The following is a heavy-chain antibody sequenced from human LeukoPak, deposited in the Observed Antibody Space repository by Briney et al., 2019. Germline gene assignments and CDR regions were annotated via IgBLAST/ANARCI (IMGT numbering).Heavy chain of an antibody. J-gene: IGHJ4*02. Sequence: PSETLSLTCAVSGGSISSGGYSWSWIRQPPGKGLEWIGYIYHSGSTYYNPSLKSRVTISVDRSKNQFSLKLSSVTAADTAVYYCASGIAASYFDYWGQGTLVTVSS. D-gene: IGHD6-13*01. CDR3: ASGIAASYFDY. CDR1: GGSISSGGYS. V-gene: IGHV4-30-2*02. CDR2: IYHSGST.